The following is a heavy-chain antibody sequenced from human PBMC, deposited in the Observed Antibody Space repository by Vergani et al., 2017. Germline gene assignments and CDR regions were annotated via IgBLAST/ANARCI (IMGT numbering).Heavy chain of an antibody. Sequence: QVQLQEPGPGLVKPSQTLSLTCTVSGGSISSGGYYWSWIRQHPGKGLEWIGYIYYSGSTYYNPSLKSRVTISVDTSKNQFSLKLSSVTAADTAVYYCARDGARYCSGGSCYDYYYGMDVWGQGP. J-gene: IGHJ6*02. CDR3: ARDGARYCSGGSCYDYYYGMDV. V-gene: IGHV4-31*03. CDR1: GGSISSGGYY. CDR2: IYYSGST. D-gene: IGHD2-15*01.